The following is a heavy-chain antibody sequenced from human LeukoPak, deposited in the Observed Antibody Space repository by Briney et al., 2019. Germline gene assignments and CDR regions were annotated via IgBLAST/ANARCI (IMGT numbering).Heavy chain of an antibody. CDR1: GFTFDDYA. CDR2: ISWNSGSI. J-gene: IGHJ4*02. CDR3: WRGYSGGWHDY. D-gene: IGHD6-19*01. Sequence: GGSLRLSCAASGFTFDDYAMHWVRQGPGKGLEWVSGISWNSGSIGYADSVKGRFTISRDNAKNSLYLQMNSLRAEDTAVYYCWRGYSGGWHDYWGQGTLVTVSS. V-gene: IGHV3-9*01.